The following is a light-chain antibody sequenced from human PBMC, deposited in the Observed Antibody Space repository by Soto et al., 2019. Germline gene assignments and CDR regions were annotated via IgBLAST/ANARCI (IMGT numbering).Light chain of an antibody. CDR3: SSYTSSSTRGV. V-gene: IGLV2-14*01. CDR2: DVS. Sequence: QSALTQPASVSGSPGQSITISCTGTSSDVGGYNYVSWYQQHPGKAPKLMIYDVSNRPSGVSNRFSGSKSGNTASLTISGLQAEDEADYYCSSYTSSSTRGVFGTGNKVTVL. CDR1: SSDVGGYNY. J-gene: IGLJ1*01.